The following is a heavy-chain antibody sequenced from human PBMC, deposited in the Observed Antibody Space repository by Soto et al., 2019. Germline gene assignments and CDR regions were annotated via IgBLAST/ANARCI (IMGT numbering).Heavy chain of an antibody. Sequence: PSETLSLTCAVSSYSISTSNWWGWIRQPPGKGLEWLGHIYYTGSTYYNPSLESRVTMSVDTSQNQFSLRLSSVTADDTAVYYCARRMINYYGLDLWGQGTLVTVSS. CDR3: ARRMINYYGLDL. V-gene: IGHV4-28*01. CDR1: SYSISTSNW. J-gene: IGHJ5*02. D-gene: IGHD3-10*01. CDR2: IYYTGST.